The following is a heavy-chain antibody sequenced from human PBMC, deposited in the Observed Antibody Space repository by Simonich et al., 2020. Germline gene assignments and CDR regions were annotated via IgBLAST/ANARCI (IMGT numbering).Heavy chain of an antibody. CDR3: ARDREVYGSGSYYNY. J-gene: IGHJ4*02. V-gene: IGHV3-7*01. D-gene: IGHD3-10*01. CDR1: GFTFSSYW. Sequence: EVQLVESGGGLVQPGGSLRLSCAASGFTFSSYWMSRVRQAPGKGLEWVANRKQEGSEKYYVDSVKGRFTISRDNAKNSLYLQMNSLRAEDTAVYYCARDREVYGSGSYYNYWGQGTLVTVSS. CDR2: RKQEGSEK.